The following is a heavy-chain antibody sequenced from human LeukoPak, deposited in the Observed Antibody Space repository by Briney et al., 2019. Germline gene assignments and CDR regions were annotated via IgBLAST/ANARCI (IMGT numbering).Heavy chain of an antibody. J-gene: IGHJ4*02. CDR2: IYYTGES. Sequence: SETLSLTCIVSGGSLSSYYWSWIRQAPGKGLEWIGYIYYTGESNYSPSLKGRVSISVDTSKKQFPLKLTSVTAADTAVYYCARGRVPGGDWGQGTLVAVSS. CDR3: ARGRVPGGD. CDR1: GGSLSSYY. V-gene: IGHV4-59*01. D-gene: IGHD3-16*01.